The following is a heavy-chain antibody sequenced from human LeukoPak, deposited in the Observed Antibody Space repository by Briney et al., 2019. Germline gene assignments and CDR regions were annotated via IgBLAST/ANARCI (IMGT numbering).Heavy chain of an antibody. CDR3: AKDRGDYFSY. CDR2: ISGSGGST. CDR1: GFTFSSYA. J-gene: IGHJ4*02. V-gene: IGHV3-23*01. Sequence: SGGSLRLSCAASGFTFSSYAMSWVRQAPGKGLQWVSVISGSGGSTYYADSVKGRFTISRDNSKNTLYLQMNSLRAEDTAVYYCAKDRGDYFSYWGQGTLVTVSS. D-gene: IGHD4-17*01.